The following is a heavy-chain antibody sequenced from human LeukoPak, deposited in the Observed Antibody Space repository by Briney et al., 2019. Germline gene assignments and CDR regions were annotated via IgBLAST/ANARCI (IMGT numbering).Heavy chain of an antibody. D-gene: IGHD1-14*01. CDR3: ARSRNGRNPPDY. CDR1: GDSISGYY. Sequence: PSETLSLICTVSGDSISGYYWSWIRQPPGKGLEWIGYMHYSGSTNYNPSLKSRVTISVDTSKNQFSLKLSSVTAADTAVYYCARSRNGRNPPDYWGQGTLVTVSS. V-gene: IGHV4-59*01. J-gene: IGHJ4*02. CDR2: MHYSGST.